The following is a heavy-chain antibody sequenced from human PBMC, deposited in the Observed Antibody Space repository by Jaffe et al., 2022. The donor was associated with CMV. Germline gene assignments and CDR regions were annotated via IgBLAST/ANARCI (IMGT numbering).Heavy chain of an antibody. Sequence: EVQLVESGGGLVKPGGSLRLSCAASGFTFSSYSMNWVRQAPGKGLEWVSSISSSSSYIYYADSVKGRFTISRDNAKNSLYLQMNSLRAEDTAVYYCARERYFDWLTQMGHDAFDIWGQGTMVTVSS. CDR2: ISSSSSYI. CDR3: ARERYFDWLTQMGHDAFDI. D-gene: IGHD3-9*01. J-gene: IGHJ3*02. CDR1: GFTFSSYS. V-gene: IGHV3-21*01.